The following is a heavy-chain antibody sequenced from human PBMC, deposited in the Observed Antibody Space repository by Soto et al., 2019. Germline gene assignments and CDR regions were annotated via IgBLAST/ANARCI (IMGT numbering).Heavy chain of an antibody. CDR3: AKGIETYGGPELDC. D-gene: IGHD3-10*01. CDR1: GLTFSTHW. V-gene: IGHV3-74*01. J-gene: IGHJ4*02. Sequence: EVQLVESGGGLVQPGGSLRLSCSASGLTFSTHWMHWVRLAPGKGPVWVSRVSGDGSSTTYADAVKGRFTISRDNANNTLYLQMNSQRVEDTAVYFCAKGIETYGGPELDCWGQGTLVTVSS. CDR2: VSGDGSST.